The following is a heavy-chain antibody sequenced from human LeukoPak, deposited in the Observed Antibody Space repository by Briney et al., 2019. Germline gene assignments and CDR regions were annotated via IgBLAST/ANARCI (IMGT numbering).Heavy chain of an antibody. CDR1: GFTFSSYA. V-gene: IGHV3-30*04. CDR2: ISYDGSNK. J-gene: IGHJ6*02. Sequence: PGGSLRLSCAASGFTFSSYAMNWVRQAPGKGLEWVAVISYDGSNKYYADSVKGRFTISRDNSKNTLYLQMNSLRAEDTAVYYCARDRGPPACSGGSCYSGYYYYGMDVWGQGTTVTVSS. D-gene: IGHD2-15*01. CDR3: ARDRGPPACSGGSCYSGYYYYGMDV.